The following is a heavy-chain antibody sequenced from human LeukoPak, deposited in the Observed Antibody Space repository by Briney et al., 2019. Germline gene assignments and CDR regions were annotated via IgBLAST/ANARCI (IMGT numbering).Heavy chain of an antibody. Sequence: GESLKISCKGSGYNFNTYWVAWVRQMPGKGLEWMGIIYPGDSDTRYSPSFQGQVTISADKSISTAYLQWSSLKASDTAMYYCARRERGVLTLPDYWGQGTLVTVSS. J-gene: IGHJ4*02. D-gene: IGHD1-26*01. CDR2: IYPGDSDT. V-gene: IGHV5-51*01. CDR1: GYNFNTYW. CDR3: ARRERGVLTLPDY.